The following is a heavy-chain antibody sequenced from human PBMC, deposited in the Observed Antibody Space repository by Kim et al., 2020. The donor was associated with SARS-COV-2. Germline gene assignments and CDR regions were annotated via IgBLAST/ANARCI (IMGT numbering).Heavy chain of an antibody. D-gene: IGHD1-26*01. CDR2: ISGSGGST. J-gene: IGHJ5*02. Sequence: GGSLRLSCAASGFTFSSYAMSWVRQAPGKGLEWVSAISGSGGSTYYADSVKGRFTISRDNSKNTLYLQMNSLRAEDTAVYYCAVFKRAYSGGYWFDPWGQGTLVTVSS. V-gene: IGHV3-23*01. CDR1: GFTFSSYA. CDR3: AVFKRAYSGGYWFDP.